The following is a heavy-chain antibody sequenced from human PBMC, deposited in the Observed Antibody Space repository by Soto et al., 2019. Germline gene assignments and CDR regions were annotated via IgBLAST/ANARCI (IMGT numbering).Heavy chain of an antibody. Sequence: PSETLSLTCTVSGVSISSSSYYCFCVRQPPGEGLEWVGSMSNSGSTYYNPSLKRRVTISVDRSKNQFSLNLKSVIAADTAVYYCARHLGRGWFDPWGQGTLVTVSS. J-gene: IGHJ5*02. CDR1: GVSISSSSYY. CDR3: ARHLGRGWFDP. D-gene: IGHD7-27*01. V-gene: IGHV4-39*01. CDR2: MSNSGST.